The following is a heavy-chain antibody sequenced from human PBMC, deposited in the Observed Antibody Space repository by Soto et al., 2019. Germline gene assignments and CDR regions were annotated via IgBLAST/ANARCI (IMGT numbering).Heavy chain of an antibody. D-gene: IGHD3-22*01. V-gene: IGHV3-23*01. CDR3: AKNPGYYYDSTGYHFDY. CDR1: GCTFSNYA. CDR2: ISYGGGTT. J-gene: IGHJ4*02. Sequence: PGGSLRLSCAASGCTFSNYAMSWVRQAPGKGLEWVSAISYGGGTTYYADSVKGRFTISRDNSKNTLYLQMNSLRAEDTAVYYCAKNPGYYYDSTGYHFDYWGEGTLVTVSS.